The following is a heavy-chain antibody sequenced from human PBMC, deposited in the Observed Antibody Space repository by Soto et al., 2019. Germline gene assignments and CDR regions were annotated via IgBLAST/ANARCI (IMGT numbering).Heavy chain of an antibody. CDR1: GFMFSAYT. Sequence: GGSLRLSCAASGFMFSAYTMNWVRQAPGKGLDWLSSISDDSSYIDYADSPRGRFTVSRDNARTSLYLQIDSLGVEDTAVYYCATPYYFIHWGPGTLVTVSS. J-gene: IGHJ4*02. V-gene: IGHV3-21*06. CDR2: ISDDSSYI. CDR3: ATPYYFIH. D-gene: IGHD3-22*01.